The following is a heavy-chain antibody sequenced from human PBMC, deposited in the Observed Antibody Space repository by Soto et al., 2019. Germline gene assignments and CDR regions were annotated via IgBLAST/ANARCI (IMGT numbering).Heavy chain of an antibody. CDR1: GGTFSSYA. CDR2: IIPIFGTA. J-gene: IGHJ5*02. V-gene: IGHV1-69*13. D-gene: IGHD6-19*01. CDR3: ARESEAGIAVAGTFS. Sequence: SVKVSCKASGGTFSSYAISWVRQAPGQGLEWMGGIIPIFGTANYAQKFQGRVTITADESTSTAYMELSSLRSEDTAVYYCARESEAGIAVAGTFSWGQGTLVTVSS.